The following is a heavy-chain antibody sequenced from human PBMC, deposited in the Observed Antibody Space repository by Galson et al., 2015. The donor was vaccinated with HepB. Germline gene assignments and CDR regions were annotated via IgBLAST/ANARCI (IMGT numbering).Heavy chain of an antibody. J-gene: IGHJ3*02. CDR3: ASVFGDYSDAFDI. Sequence: SVKVSCKASGYTFTDYYMHWVRQAPGQGLEWMGWINPNSGDTNSAQNFQGRVTMTRDTSFSTAYMELSSLRSDDTAVYYCASVFGDYSDAFDIWGQGTMVTVSS. D-gene: IGHD4-17*01. CDR1: GYTFTDYY. CDR2: INPNSGDT. V-gene: IGHV1-2*02.